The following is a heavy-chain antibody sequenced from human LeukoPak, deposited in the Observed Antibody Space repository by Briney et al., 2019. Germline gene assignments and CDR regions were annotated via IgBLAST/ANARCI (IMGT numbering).Heavy chain of an antibody. V-gene: IGHV3-7*01. Sequence: GGSLRLSCAASGFTFSSYWMSWVRQAPGKGLEWVANIKQDGSEKYSVDSVKGRFTISRDNAKNSLYMQMNSLRVEDTAVYYCTRVMSASVWRTYGSYYYYYYMDVWGKGTTVTVSS. D-gene: IGHD3-16*01. CDR2: IKQDGSEK. CDR1: GFTFSSYW. J-gene: IGHJ6*03. CDR3: TRVMSASVWRTYGSYYYYYYMDV.